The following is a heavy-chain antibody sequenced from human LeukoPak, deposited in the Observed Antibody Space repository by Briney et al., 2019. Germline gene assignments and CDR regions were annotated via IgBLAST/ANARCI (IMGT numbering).Heavy chain of an antibody. V-gene: IGHV3-23*01. J-gene: IGHJ4*02. D-gene: IGHD2-15*01. CDR1: GFTFSSSA. CDR2: ISNNGGYT. CDR3: AKQLGYCSDGSCYFPY. Sequence: GGSLRLSCAASGFTFSSSAMSWVRQAPGKGLEWVSAISNNGGYTYYADSVQGRFTISRDNSKSTLCLQMNSLRAEDTAVYYCAKQLGYCSDGSCYFPYWGQGTLVTVPS.